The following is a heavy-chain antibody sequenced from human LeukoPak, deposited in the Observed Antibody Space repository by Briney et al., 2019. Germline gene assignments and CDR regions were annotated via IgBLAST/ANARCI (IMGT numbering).Heavy chain of an antibody. V-gene: IGHV4-39*01. Sequence: SETLSLTCTVSRGSISISGYWGGWIRQTPGKGLEWIGIINYSGNTYYNPSLKSRVTMSVDTSKNQFSVKLSSVTAADTAMYYCTRHKQVVGFSEIDYWGQGMLVTVSS. CDR1: RGSISISGYW. J-gene: IGHJ4*02. CDR3: TRHKQVVGFSEIDY. D-gene: IGHD1-26*01. CDR2: INYSGNT.